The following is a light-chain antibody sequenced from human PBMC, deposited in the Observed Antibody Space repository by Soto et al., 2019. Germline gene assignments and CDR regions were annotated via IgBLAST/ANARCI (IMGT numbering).Light chain of an antibody. CDR3: CSYAGSSTFVV. J-gene: IGLJ3*02. CDR2: EGS. CDR1: SSDVGGYNY. V-gene: IGLV2-23*03. Sequence: QSALTQPASVSGSPGQSITISCTGTSSDVGGYNYVSWYQQHPGKAPKLMICEGSKRPSGVSNRFSGSKSGNTASLTISGLQAEDEADYYCCSYAGSSTFVVFGGGTKVTVL.